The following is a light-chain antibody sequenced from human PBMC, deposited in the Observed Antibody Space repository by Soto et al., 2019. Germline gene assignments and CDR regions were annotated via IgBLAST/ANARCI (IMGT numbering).Light chain of an antibody. V-gene: IGKV1-5*03. Sequence: LHMPQSPSTLSGTTEDRVTITFRASQTISDWLAWHQQKPGKAPKLLIYKASSLESGVPSRFSGSGSGTEFTLTISSLQPDDVATYYCLQYETYWTFGQGTKVDI. CDR1: QTISDW. J-gene: IGKJ1*01. CDR2: KAS. CDR3: LQYETYWT.